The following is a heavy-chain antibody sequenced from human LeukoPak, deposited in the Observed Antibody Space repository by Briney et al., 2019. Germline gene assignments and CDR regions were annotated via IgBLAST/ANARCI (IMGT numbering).Heavy chain of an antibody. CDR2: INPNSGGT. J-gene: IGHJ5*02. CDR3: ARAVGATKWFDP. Sequence: ASVKVSCKASGYTFTGYYMHWVRQAPGQGLEWMGWINPNSGGTNYAQKFQGRVTMTRDTSISTAYMELSRLRSDDTAVYYCARAVGATKWFDPWGQGTLVTVPS. V-gene: IGHV1-2*02. D-gene: IGHD1-26*01. CDR1: GYTFTGYY.